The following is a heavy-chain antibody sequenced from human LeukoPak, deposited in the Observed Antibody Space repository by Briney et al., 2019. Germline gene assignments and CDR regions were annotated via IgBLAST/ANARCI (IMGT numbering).Heavy chain of an antibody. Sequence: GGSLRLSCAASGFTFSSYAMHWVRQAPGKGLEYVSAISSNGGSTYYANSVKGRFTISRDNSKNTLYLQMGSLRAEDTAVYYCAKGPLIEVAGTTWDYWGQGTLVTASS. D-gene: IGHD6-19*01. J-gene: IGHJ4*02. V-gene: IGHV3-64*01. CDR3: AKGPLIEVAGTTWDY. CDR1: GFTFSSYA. CDR2: ISSNGGST.